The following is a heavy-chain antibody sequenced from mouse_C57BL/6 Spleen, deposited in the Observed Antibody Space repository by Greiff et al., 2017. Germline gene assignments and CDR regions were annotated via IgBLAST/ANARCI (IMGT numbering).Heavy chain of an antibody. D-gene: IGHD1-1*01. V-gene: IGHV7-4*01. J-gene: IGHJ1*03. Sequence: EVNVVESGGGLVQPGASLRLSCAASGFTFTDYYMSWVRQPPGKALEWLALIRNKANGYTTEYTAPVKGRFTISRDNSQNILYLQMNTLRAEDSATYYCVKAVLHYYGSSYWYFDVWGTGTTVTVSS. CDR1: GFTFTDYY. CDR3: VKAVLHYYGSSYWYFDV. CDR2: IRNKANGYTT.